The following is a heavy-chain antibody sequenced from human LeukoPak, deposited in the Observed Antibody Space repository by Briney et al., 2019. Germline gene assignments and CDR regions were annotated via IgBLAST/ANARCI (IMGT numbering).Heavy chain of an antibody. CDR3: ARESITMIAVAYWSFDL. J-gene: IGHJ2*01. CDR1: GFTFSSYG. CDR2: ISGSGAST. Sequence: PGGSLRLSCAASGFTFSSYGMSWVRQAPGKGLEWVSAISGSGASTFYGDSVKGRFTVSRDNSKNTLYLQMNSLRAEDAAMYYCARESITMIAVAYWSFDLWGRGTLVTVSS. V-gene: IGHV3-23*01. D-gene: IGHD3-22*01.